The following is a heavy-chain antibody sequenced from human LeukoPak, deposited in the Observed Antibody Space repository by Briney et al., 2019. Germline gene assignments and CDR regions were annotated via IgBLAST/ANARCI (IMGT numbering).Heavy chain of an antibody. D-gene: IGHD1-26*01. V-gene: IGHV3-23*01. J-gene: IGHJ4*02. CDR3: AKTIVGATSGDYYFDY. CDR2: ISGSGGST. Sequence: PGGSLRPSCAASGFTFSSYAMSWVRQAPGKGLEWVSAISGSGGSTYYADSVKGRFTISRDNSKNTLYLQMNSLRAEDTAVYYCAKTIVGATSGDYYFDYWGQGTLVTVSS. CDR1: GFTFSSYA.